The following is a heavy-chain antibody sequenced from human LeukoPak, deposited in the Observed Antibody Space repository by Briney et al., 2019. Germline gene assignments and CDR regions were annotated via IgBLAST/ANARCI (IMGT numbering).Heavy chain of an antibody. Sequence: TGGSLRLSCVASGFTVSNNYMSWVRQAPGKGLEWVSLIYTVGNTYYADSVKGRFTISRDNSKNTLYLQMNSLRAEDTAVYYCARDRRCSGDNCYSYYYYYMDVWGKGTTVTISS. CDR3: ARDRRCSGDNCYSYYYYYMDV. J-gene: IGHJ6*03. CDR2: IYTVGNT. D-gene: IGHD2-15*01. V-gene: IGHV3-66*01. CDR1: GFTVSNNY.